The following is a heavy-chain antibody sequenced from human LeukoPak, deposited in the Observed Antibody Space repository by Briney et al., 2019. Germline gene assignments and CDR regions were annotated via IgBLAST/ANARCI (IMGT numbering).Heavy chain of an antibody. J-gene: IGHJ4*02. CDR1: GYTFTDYY. CDR2: INPNTWGS. Sequence: ASVKVSCKASGYTFTDYYVHWVRQAPGQGLEWMGRINPNTWGSNFAQNFEGRVTMTRDTSISTAYMELNRLRSEDTAVYYCARDLRSTPCWELDFWGQGTLVTVSS. D-gene: IGHD1-1*01. CDR3: ARDLRSTPCWELDF. V-gene: IGHV1-2*06.